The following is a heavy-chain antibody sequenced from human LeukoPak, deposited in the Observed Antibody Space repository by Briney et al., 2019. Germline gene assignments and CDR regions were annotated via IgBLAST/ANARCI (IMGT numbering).Heavy chain of an antibody. D-gene: IGHD4-17*01. J-gene: IGHJ4*02. CDR3: ASADYDDYYIDF. Sequence: SETLSLTCTVSGGSISSYYWSWIRQPPGKGLEWIGYIYYSGMTNYNPSLKSRVTISLDTSKNQFSLRLSSVTAADTAVYYCASADYDDYYIDFWGQGTLVTVSS. V-gene: IGHV4-59*01. CDR2: IYYSGMT. CDR1: GGSISSYY.